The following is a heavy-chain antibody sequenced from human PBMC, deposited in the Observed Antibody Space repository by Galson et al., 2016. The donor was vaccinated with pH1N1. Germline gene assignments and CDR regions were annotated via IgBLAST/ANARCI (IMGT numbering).Heavy chain of an antibody. CDR3: AHRRSPYVDFCGGPNWFDS. V-gene: IGHV2-5*01. J-gene: IGHJ5*01. CDR1: GFSLDTSGVG. Sequence: PALVKPTQTLTLTCTVSGFSLDTSGVGVGWIRQPPGKALEWLGDICWNDEKRYSPSLRNSLTITKAASKNQVVLTMTNVDPVDTATYFCAHRRSPYVDFCGGPNWFDSWGQGTLVIVSS. CDR2: ICWNDEK. D-gene: IGHD3-3*01.